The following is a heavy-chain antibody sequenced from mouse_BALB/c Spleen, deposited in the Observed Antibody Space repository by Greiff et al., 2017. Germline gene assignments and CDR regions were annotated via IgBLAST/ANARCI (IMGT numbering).Heavy chain of an antibody. D-gene: IGHD1-1*01. J-gene: IGHJ2*01. Sequence: EVQRVESGGGLVKPGGSLKLSCAASGFTFSSYAMSWVRQTPEKRLEWVASISSGGSTYYPDSVKGRFTISRDNARNILYLQMSSLRSEDTAMYYCAREVYYGSNYFDYWGQGTTLTVSS. V-gene: IGHV5-6-5*01. CDR3: AREVYYGSNYFDY. CDR1: GFTFSSYA. CDR2: ISSGGST.